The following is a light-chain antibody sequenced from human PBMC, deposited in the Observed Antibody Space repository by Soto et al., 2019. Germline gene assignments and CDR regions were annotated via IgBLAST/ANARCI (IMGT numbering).Light chain of an antibody. CDR2: EVS. CDR3: SSYAGSNLYV. J-gene: IGLJ1*01. CDR1: SSDVGGYNY. Sequence: QSVLTQPPSASGSPGQSVTISCTGTSSDVGGYNYVSWYQQHPGKAPKFIIYEVSKRPSGVPDRFSGSKSGNTASPTVSGLQAEDEADYYCSSYAGSNLYVFGTGTKVTVL. V-gene: IGLV2-8*01.